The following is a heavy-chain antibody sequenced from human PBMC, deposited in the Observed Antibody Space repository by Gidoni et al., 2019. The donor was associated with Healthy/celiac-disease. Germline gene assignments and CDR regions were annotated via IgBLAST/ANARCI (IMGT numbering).Heavy chain of an antibody. Sequence: QVQLQESGPGLVKPSPTLSLTCTVSGGSISRGGYYWSWIRQHPWKGLEWIGYIYYSGSTYYNPSLKSRVTISVDTSKNQFSLKLSSVTAADTAVYYCAREREGVNYFDYWGQGTLVTVSS. D-gene: IGHD1-26*01. J-gene: IGHJ4*02. CDR3: AREREGVNYFDY. CDR1: GGSISRGGYY. CDR2: IYYSGST. V-gene: IGHV4-31*03.